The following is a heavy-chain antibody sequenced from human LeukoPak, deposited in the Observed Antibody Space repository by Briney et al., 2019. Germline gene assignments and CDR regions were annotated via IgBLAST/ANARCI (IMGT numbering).Heavy chain of an antibody. J-gene: IGHJ4*02. CDR2: ISASGTNI. CDR3: ARANYCSSNTCYFDY. CDR1: GFTFSDYF. V-gene: IGHV3-11*04. Sequence: GGSLRLSCAASGFTFSDYFMSWIRQAPGKGLEWVSSISASGTNIYYADSVKGRFTISRDNAKNSLYLQVNSLRAEDTAVYYCARANYCSSNTCYFDYWGQGTLVTVSS. D-gene: IGHD2-2*01.